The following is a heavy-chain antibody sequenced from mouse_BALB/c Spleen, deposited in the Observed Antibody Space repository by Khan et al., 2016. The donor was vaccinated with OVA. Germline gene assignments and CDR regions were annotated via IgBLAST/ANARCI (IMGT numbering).Heavy chain of an antibody. D-gene: IGHD2-10*01. CDR2: INPRNNYT. CDR3: VREGAYLRSDGWFAY. J-gene: IGHJ3*01. Sequence: QVQLQQSGAELARPGASVKMSCKASGYTFTSYTIHWVRQRPGQAPEWIGQINPRNNYTNYNQNFKDKATLIVDKSSSTAYMQVSSLTSEDAAVYDWVREGAYLRSDGWFAYWGQGTLVTVSA. V-gene: IGHV1-4*01. CDR1: GYTFTSYT.